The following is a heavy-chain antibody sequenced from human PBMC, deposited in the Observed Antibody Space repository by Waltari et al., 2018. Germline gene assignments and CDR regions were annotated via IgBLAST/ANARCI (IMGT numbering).Heavy chain of an antibody. J-gene: IGHJ4*02. CDR2: IWYDGSNK. Sequence: QVQLVQSGAEVKKPGASVKVSCKASGYTFSSYGMHWVRQAPGKGLEWVAVIWYDGSNKYYADSVKGRFTISRDNSKNTLYLQMNSLRAEDTAVYYCAKELHDYGDLSPFDYWGQGTLVTVSS. CDR1: GYTFSSYG. V-gene: IGHV3-33*06. D-gene: IGHD4-17*01. CDR3: AKELHDYGDLSPFDY.